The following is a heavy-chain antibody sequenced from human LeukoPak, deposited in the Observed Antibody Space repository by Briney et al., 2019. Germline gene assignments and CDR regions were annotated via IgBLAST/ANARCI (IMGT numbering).Heavy chain of an antibody. V-gene: IGHV3-74*01. CDR2: INTDGSTT. Sequence: GGSLRLSCVASGFTFSSYWMHWVRQAPGKGLVWVSRINTDGSTTSYADSVKGRFTISRDNAKNTLYLQMNSLRADDTAVYYCARGEMAQVYWGQGTLVTVSS. J-gene: IGHJ4*02. CDR1: GFTFSSYW. CDR3: ARGEMAQVY. D-gene: IGHD5-24*01.